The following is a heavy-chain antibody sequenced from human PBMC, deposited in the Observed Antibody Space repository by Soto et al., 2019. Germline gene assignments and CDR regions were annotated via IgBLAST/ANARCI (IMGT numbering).Heavy chain of an antibody. CDR3: ASTTSITMVRGVIPYYYYGMGV. Sequence: GGSLRLSCAASGFTFSSYAMHWVRQAPGKGLEWVAVISYDGSNKYYADSVKGRFTISRDNSKNTLYLQMNSLRAEDTAVYYCASTTSITMVRGVIPYYYYGMGVWGQGTTVTVSS. CDR1: GFTFSSYA. CDR2: ISYDGSNK. D-gene: IGHD3-10*01. J-gene: IGHJ6*02. V-gene: IGHV3-30-3*01.